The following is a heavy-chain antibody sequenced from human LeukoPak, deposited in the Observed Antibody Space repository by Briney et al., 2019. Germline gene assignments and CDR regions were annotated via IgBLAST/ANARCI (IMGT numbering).Heavy chain of an antibody. CDR2: IKQDGSEK. CDR3: ARGGGDYPRNEGKGSYYYYMDV. D-gene: IGHD4-17*01. Sequence: GGSLRLSCAASGFTFSSYWMSWVRQAPGKGLEWVANIKQDGSEKYYVDSVKGRFTISRDNTKNSLYLQMNSLRAEDTAVYYCARGGGDYPRNEGKGSYYYYMDVWGKGTTVTVSS. J-gene: IGHJ6*03. CDR1: GFTFSSYW. V-gene: IGHV3-7*01.